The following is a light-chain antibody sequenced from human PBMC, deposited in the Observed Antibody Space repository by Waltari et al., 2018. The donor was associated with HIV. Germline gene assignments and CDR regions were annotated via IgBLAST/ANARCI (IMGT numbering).Light chain of an antibody. V-gene: IGLV2-14*01. CDR1: SSDVGGYNY. Sequence: QSALTQPASVSGSPGQSITISCTGTSSDVGGYNYVSWYQQHPGKAPKLMIYEVNNRPSGVSNRFSGSRGGNRASLTISGLQAEDEADYYCSSYTSTNTLVFGGGTKLTVL. CDR3: SSYTSTNTLV. CDR2: EVN. J-gene: IGLJ3*02.